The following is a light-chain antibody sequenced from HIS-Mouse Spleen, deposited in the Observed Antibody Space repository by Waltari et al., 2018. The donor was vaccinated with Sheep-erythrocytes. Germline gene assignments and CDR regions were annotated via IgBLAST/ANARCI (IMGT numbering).Light chain of an antibody. CDR3: QAWDSSTAWV. CDR1: KLGDKY. J-gene: IGLJ3*02. CDR2: KDS. V-gene: IGLV3-1*01. Sequence: SYELTQPPSVSVSPGQTASITCSGDKLGDKYAWWYQQKPGQSPVLVIYKDSKRPSGIPERFSGSNSGNTATLTISGTQAMDEADYYCQAWDSSTAWVFGGGTKLTVL.